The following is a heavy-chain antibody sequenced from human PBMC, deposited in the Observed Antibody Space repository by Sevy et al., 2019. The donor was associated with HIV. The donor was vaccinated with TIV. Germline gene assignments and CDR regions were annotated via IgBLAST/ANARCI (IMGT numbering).Heavy chain of an antibody. D-gene: IGHD4-17*01. Sequence: SETLSLTCAVSGGSISNGGYCWNWIRQPPGKGLEWIGYIYQTGKHYYNPSLKSRVTISVDRSNNQFSLKLNFGTAADTAAYYCARGAARRTTGTNFDYWGQGTLVTVSS. J-gene: IGHJ4*02. CDR3: ARGAARRTTGTNFDY. V-gene: IGHV4-30-2*01. CDR1: GGSISNGGYC. CDR2: IYQTGKH.